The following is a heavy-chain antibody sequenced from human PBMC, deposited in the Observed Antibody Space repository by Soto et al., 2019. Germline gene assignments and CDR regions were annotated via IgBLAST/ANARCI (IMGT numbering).Heavy chain of an antibody. CDR1: GFTFSSYA. V-gene: IGHV3-30-3*01. CDR2: ISYDGSNK. J-gene: IGHJ4*02. D-gene: IGHD6-19*01. Sequence: QVQLVESGGGVVQPGRSLRLSCAASGFTFSSYAMHWVRQAPGKGLEWVAVISYDGSNKYYADSVKGRFTISRDNSNNTLYLQMNSLRAEDTAVYYCARGPSGWYYFDYWGQGTLVTVSS. CDR3: ARGPSGWYYFDY.